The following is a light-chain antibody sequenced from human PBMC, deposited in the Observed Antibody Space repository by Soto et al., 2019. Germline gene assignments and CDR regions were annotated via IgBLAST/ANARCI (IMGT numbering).Light chain of an antibody. Sequence: EIVLTQSPGTLSLSPGERAALSCRASQSVSGSSLAWYQQKPGQAPRLLIYGASDRATGIPDRFSGSGSGTDFTLTISRLEPEDFAVYNCQQYGSSRITFGQGTRLEI. CDR3: QQYGSSRIT. CDR1: QSVSGSS. J-gene: IGKJ5*01. V-gene: IGKV3-20*01. CDR2: GAS.